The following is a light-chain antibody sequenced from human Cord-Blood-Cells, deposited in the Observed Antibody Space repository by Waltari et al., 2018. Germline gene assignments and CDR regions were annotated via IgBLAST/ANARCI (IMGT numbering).Light chain of an antibody. J-gene: IGLJ3*02. V-gene: IGLV8-61*01. CDR1: SGSGSTSYY. Sequence: QTVVTQEPSFSVSPGGTVTLTCGLRSGSGSTSYYPRWYQQTPGQSPRTLIYSTNTRSSGVPDRFSGSILGNKAALTITGAQADDESDYYCVLYMGSGIWVFGGGTKLTVL. CDR3: VLYMGSGIWV. CDR2: STN.